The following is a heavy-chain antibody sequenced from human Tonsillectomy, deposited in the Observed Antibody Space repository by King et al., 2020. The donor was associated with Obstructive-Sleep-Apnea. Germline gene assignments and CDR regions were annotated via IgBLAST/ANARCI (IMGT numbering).Heavy chain of an antibody. V-gene: IGHV3-23*04. D-gene: IGHD1-26*01. CDR2: ISGSGGST. CDR3: AKDVVGATTPGGGSFDY. Sequence: VQLVESGGGLVQPGGSLRLSCAASGFTFSSYAMSWVRQAPGKGLEWVSAISGSGGSTYYADSVKGRFTISRDNSKNTPYLQMNSLRAEDTAVYYCAKDVVGATTPGGGSFDYWGQGTLVTVSS. CDR1: GFTFSSYA. J-gene: IGHJ4*02.